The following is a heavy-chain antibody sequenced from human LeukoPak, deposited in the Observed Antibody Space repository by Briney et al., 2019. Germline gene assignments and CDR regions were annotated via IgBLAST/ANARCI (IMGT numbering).Heavy chain of an antibody. V-gene: IGHV3-21*01. CDR3: GRARILTWTSPTYCSGGSCVFDY. CDR1: GFTFSCYS. J-gene: IGHJ4*01. Sequence: GGSLRLSCAASGFTFSCYSMNWVRQAPGKGLEWVSSISRSSSYIHYAAPVKGRFTISRDNATNSLYLQMNSLRAEDTSLYYCGRARILTWTSPTYCSGGSCVFDYWGHRTLVTAS. D-gene: IGHD2-15*01. CDR2: ISRSSSYI.